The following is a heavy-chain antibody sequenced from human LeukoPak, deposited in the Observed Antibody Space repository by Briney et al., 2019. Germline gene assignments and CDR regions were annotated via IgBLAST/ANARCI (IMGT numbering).Heavy chain of an antibody. J-gene: IGHJ4*02. CDR2: IYHSGST. V-gene: IGHV4-38-2*01. D-gene: IGHD3-16*02. CDR3: ATPYDYRLGELSSFDY. Sequence: TSETLSLTCAVSGYSISSGYYWGWIRQPPGKGLEWIGSIYHSGSTYYNPSLKSRGTISVDTSKNQFSLKLMSVTAAAPALYYFATPYDYRLGELSSFDYWGQGTLVTVSS. CDR1: GYSISSGYY.